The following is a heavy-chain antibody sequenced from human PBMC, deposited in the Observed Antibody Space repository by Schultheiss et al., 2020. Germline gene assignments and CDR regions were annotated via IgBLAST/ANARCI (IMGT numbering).Heavy chain of an antibody. CDR2: IYSDVAT. V-gene: IGHV4-4*07. J-gene: IGHJ6*02. CDR1: GGSISSYY. D-gene: IGHD2-21*01. CDR3: ARDYNEVIHNYYYYAMDV. Sequence: SQTLSLTCTVSGGSISSYYWSWIRQPPGKGLEWIGRIYSDVATNYNPSLKSRVTMSLDTSKNQFSLKLTSVTAADTAVYYCARDYNEVIHNYYYYAMDVWGQGTTVTVSS.